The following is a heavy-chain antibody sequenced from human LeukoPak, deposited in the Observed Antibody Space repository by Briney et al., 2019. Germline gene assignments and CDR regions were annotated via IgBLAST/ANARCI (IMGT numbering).Heavy chain of an antibody. CDR3: AKRYGGYMDV. CDR1: GFTFSSYA. J-gene: IGHJ6*03. D-gene: IGHD3-10*01. CDR2: ISGSGGST. Sequence: QTGGSLRLSCAASGFTFSSYAMSWVRQAPGKGLEWVSAISGSGGSTYYAGSVKGRYTISRDNSKNTLYLQMNSLRAEDTAVYYCAKRYGGYMDVWGKGTTVTVSS. V-gene: IGHV3-23*01.